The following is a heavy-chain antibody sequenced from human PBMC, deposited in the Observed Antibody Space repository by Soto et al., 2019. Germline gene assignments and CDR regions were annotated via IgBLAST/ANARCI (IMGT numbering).Heavy chain of an antibody. V-gene: IGHV3-74*01. CDR1: GFTFSTNW. CDR2: INEDGRST. J-gene: IGHJ4*02. Sequence: EVQLVESGGGLVQPGGSLRLSCAASGFTFSTNWMHWVRQVAGKGLIWVSRINEDGRSTDYADSAKGRFTISRDNAKNTLYLQMNSLRAEDTAVYYCARDIGGVGSHWGQGTLVTVAS. D-gene: IGHD3-10*01. CDR3: ARDIGGVGSH.